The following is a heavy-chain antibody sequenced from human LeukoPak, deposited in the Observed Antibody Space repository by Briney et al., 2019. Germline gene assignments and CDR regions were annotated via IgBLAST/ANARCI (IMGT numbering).Heavy chain of an antibody. CDR3: ARVGELTIFGVVILRDWFDP. Sequence: PSETLSLTCAVYGGSFSGYYWSWIRQPPGKELEWIGEINHSGSTNYNPSLKSRVTISVDTSKNQFSLKLSSVTAADTAVYYCARVGELTIFGVVILRDWFDPWGQGTLVTVSS. J-gene: IGHJ5*02. CDR1: GGSFSGYY. D-gene: IGHD3-3*01. V-gene: IGHV4-34*01. CDR2: INHSGST.